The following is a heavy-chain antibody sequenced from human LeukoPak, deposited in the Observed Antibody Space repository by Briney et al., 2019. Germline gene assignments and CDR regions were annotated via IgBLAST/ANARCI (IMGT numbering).Heavy chain of an antibody. V-gene: IGHV4-61*02. CDR2: IHTSGST. CDR3: ARWLRYSSSWYYFDY. D-gene: IGHD6-13*01. J-gene: IGHJ4*02. Sequence: SETLSLTCTVSGGSISSGNYYWSWIRQPAGKGLDWIGRIHTSGSTNYNPSLKSRVTISVDTSKNQFSLKLSSVTAADTAVYYCARWLRYSSSWYYFDYWGQGTLVTVSS. CDR1: GGSISSGNYY.